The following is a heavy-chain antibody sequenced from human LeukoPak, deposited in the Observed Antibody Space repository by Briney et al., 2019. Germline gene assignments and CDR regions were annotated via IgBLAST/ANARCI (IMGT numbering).Heavy chain of an antibody. CDR2: INPNSGGT. D-gene: IGHD2-21*01. J-gene: IGHJ4*02. Sequence: ASVKVSCKASGYTFTGYYMHWVRQAPGQGLEWMGWINPNSGGTNYAQKFQGRVTMTRDTSISTAYMELSRPRSDDTAVYYCARAETLAYCGGDCYSSFLLFDYWGQGTLVTVSS. CDR1: GYTFTGYY. CDR3: ARAETLAYCGGDCYSSFLLFDY. V-gene: IGHV1-2*02.